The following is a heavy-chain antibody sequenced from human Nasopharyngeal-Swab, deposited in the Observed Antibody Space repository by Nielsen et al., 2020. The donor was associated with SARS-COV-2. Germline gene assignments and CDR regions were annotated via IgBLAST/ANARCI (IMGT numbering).Heavy chain of an antibody. D-gene: IGHD6-25*01. Sequence: GESLKISCAASGFTFSSYSMNWVRQAPGKGLEWVSSISSSSSYIYYADSVKGRFTISRDNAKNSLYLQMNSLRAEDTAVYYCARDAAKGFDPWGQGTLVTVSS. V-gene: IGHV3-21*01. CDR1: GFTFSSYS. CDR2: ISSSSSYI. CDR3: ARDAAKGFDP. J-gene: IGHJ5*02.